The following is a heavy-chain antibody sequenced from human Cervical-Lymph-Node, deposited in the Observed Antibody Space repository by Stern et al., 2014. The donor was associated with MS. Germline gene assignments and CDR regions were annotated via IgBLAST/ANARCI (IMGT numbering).Heavy chain of an antibody. J-gene: IGHJ4*02. Sequence: QVQLQESGPGLVKPSETLSLTCSVSGGSVSSDYWSWIRQPPGKRLEWIGYIYYSGSTSYNPSLKSRFTISVDRSKNQFSLKLRSVTAADTAVYYCARAQAEYCDGDCYPLMDYWGQGSLITVSS. CDR2: IYYSGST. V-gene: IGHV4-59*02. CDR1: GGSVSSDY. D-gene: IGHD2-21*02. CDR3: ARAQAEYCDGDCYPLMDY.